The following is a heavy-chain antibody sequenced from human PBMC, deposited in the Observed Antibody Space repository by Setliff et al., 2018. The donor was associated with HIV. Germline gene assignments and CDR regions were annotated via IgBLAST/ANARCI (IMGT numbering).Heavy chain of an antibody. Sequence: PGGSLRLSCTASGFNFGDYAMSWVRQAPGKGLEWVSYISMSSHTSVIYSDSVKGRFTISRDNARNSFYLQMNSLRVDDTAVYFCARDKWASGFDFWGHGTLVTVSS. CDR3: ARDKWASGFDF. CDR2: ISMSSHTSV. CDR1: GFNFGDYA. V-gene: IGHV3-48*01. J-gene: IGHJ4*01. D-gene: IGHD1-26*01.